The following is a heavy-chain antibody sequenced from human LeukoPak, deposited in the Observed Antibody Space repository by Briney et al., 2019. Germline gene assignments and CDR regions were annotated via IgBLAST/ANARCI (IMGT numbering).Heavy chain of an antibody. J-gene: IGHJ6*02. D-gene: IGHD3-10*01. CDR2: IGTAGDT. CDR1: GFTFSSYD. V-gene: IGHV3-13*01. Sequence: GGSPRLSCAASGFTFSSYDMHWVRQATGKGLEWVSAIGTAGDTYYPGSVKGRFTISRENAKNSLYLQMNSLRAGDTAVYYCARFVWFGEFRGMDVWGQGTTVTVSS. CDR3: ARFVWFGEFRGMDV.